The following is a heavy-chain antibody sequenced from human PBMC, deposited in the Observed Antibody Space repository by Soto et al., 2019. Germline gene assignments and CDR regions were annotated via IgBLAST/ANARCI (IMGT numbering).Heavy chain of an antibody. CDR2: IYYSGST. Sequence: QVQLQESGPGLVKPSETLSLTCTVSGGSISSYYWSWIRQPPGKGLEWIGYIYYSGSTNYNPSLESRVTISVDTSKNQFSLKLSSVTAADTAVYYCARDHPYNCSDSSGYHYAFDIWGQGTMVTVSS. CDR1: GGSISSYY. V-gene: IGHV4-59*01. CDR3: ARDHPYNCSDSSGYHYAFDI. J-gene: IGHJ3*02. D-gene: IGHD3-22*01.